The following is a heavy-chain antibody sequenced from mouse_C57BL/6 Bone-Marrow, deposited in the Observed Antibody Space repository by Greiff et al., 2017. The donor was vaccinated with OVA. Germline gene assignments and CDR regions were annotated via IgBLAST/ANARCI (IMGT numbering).Heavy chain of an antibody. CDR1: GYAFTNYL. Sequence: VQGVESGAELVRPGTSVKVSCKASGYAFTNYLIEWVKQRPGQGLEWIGVINPGSGGTNYNEKFKGKATLTADKSSSTAYMQLSSLTSEDSAVYFCARKKRFDVWGTGTTVTVSS. CDR2: INPGSGGT. V-gene: IGHV1-54*01. J-gene: IGHJ1*03. CDR3: ARKKRFDV.